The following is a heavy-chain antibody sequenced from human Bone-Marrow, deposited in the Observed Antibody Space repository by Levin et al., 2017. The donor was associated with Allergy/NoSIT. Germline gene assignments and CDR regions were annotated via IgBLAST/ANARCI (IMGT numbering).Heavy chain of an antibody. CDR2: IRSKAYGGTT. J-gene: IGHJ4*02. D-gene: IGHD3-3*01. CDR1: GFTFGDYA. CDR3: TRAVLRFLGAFDY. Sequence: GEFLKISCTASGFTFGDYAMSWFRQAPGKGLEWVGFIRSKAYGGTTEYAASVKGRFTISRDDSKSIAYLQMNSLKTEDTAVYYCTRAVLRFLGAFDYWGQGTLVTVSS. V-gene: IGHV3-49*03.